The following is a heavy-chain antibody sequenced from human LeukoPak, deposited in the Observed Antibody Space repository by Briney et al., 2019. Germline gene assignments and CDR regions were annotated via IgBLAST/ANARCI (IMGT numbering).Heavy chain of an antibody. CDR1: GFTVSSNY. D-gene: IGHD3-22*01. CDR2: ISGSGGST. Sequence: GGSLRLSCAASGFTVSSNYMSWVRQAPGKGLEWVSAISGSGGSTYYADSVKGRFTISRDNSKNTLYLQMNSLRAEDTAVYYCAKNGPHYITMIVRGDGKGYFDYWGQGTLVTVSS. CDR3: AKNGPHYITMIVRGDGKGYFDY. J-gene: IGHJ4*02. V-gene: IGHV3-23*01.